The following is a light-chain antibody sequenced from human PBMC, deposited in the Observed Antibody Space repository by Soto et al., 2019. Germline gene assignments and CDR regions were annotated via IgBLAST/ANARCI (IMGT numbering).Light chain of an antibody. CDR2: RAS. Sequence: DIQMTQSPSTLSAYVGERVTITCRASQSISPWLAWYQKKPGKAPNLLIYRASNLQTGVPSRFSGSGSGTEFTLTINSLQPDEFATYYCQQYRSRAYTFGQGTKREIE. CDR3: QQYRSRAYT. V-gene: IGKV1-5*03. J-gene: IGKJ2*01. CDR1: QSISPW.